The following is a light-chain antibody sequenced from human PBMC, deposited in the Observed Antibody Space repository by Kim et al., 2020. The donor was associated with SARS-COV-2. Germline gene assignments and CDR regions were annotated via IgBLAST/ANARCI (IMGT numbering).Light chain of an antibody. Sequence: EIVLTQSPGTLSLSPGERATLSCRASQSVSSSYLAWYQQKPGQAPRLLIYAASSRATGIPDRFSGSGSGTDFTLTISRLEPEEFAVYYCQQYGSSPMYTLGQGTKLEI. CDR3: QQYGSSPMYT. J-gene: IGKJ2*01. V-gene: IGKV3-20*01. CDR2: AAS. CDR1: QSVSSSY.